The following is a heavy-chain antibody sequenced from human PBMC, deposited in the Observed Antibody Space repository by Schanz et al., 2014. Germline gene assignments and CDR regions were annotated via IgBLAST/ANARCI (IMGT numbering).Heavy chain of an antibody. V-gene: IGHV3-48*01. D-gene: IGHD3-10*01. CDR1: GFTFSSYS. CDR3: ARPALWFGDNCFDP. CDR2: ISSSSSTR. Sequence: EVQLVESGGGLVQPGGSLRLSCAASGFTFSSYSMNWVRQAPGKGLEWVSYISSSSSTRYYADSVKGRFTISRDNAKNALYLQMNSLRAEDTAVYYCARPALWFGDNCFDPWGQGTLVNVSS. J-gene: IGHJ5*02.